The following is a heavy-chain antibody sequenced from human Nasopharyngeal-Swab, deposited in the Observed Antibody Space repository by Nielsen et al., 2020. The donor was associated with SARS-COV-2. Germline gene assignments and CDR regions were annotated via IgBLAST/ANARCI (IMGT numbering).Heavy chain of an antibody. V-gene: IGHV4-39*01. CDR1: GGPISSSSYY. CDR3: ASLGGCSGGSCHGVAFDI. Sequence: SETLSLTCTVSGGPISSSSYYWGWIRQPPGKGLEWIGSIYYSGSTYYNPSLKSRVTISVDTSKNQFSLKLSSVTAADTAVYYCASLGGCSGGSCHGVAFDIWGQGTMLTVSS. CDR2: IYYSGST. D-gene: IGHD2-15*01. J-gene: IGHJ3*02.